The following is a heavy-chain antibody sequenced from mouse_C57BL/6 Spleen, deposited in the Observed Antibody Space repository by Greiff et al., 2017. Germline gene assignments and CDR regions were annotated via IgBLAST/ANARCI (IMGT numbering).Heavy chain of an antibody. CDR2: INYDGSST. V-gene: IGHV5-16*01. D-gene: IGHD1-1*01. CDR1: GFTFSDYY. J-gene: IGHJ4*01. Sequence: EVKLVESEGGLVQPGSSMKLSCTASGFTFSDYYMAWVRQVPEKGLEWVANINYDGSSTYYLDSLKSRFIISRDNAKNILYLQMSSLKSEDTATYYCARDRDYYGSSYGAMDYWGQGTSVTVSS. CDR3: ARDRDYYGSSYGAMDY.